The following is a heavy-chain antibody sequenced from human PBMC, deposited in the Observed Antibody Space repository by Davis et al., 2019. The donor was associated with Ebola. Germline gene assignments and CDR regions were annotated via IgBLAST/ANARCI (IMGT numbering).Heavy chain of an antibody. CDR3: ARDFLRGEDY. V-gene: IGHV1-18*01. J-gene: IGHJ4*02. D-gene: IGHD3-10*01. CDR2: ISAYNGNT. Sequence: ASVKVSCKASGGTFSSYAISWVRQAPGQGLEWMGWISAYNGNTNYAQKLQGRVTMTTDTSTSTAYMELSSLRSEDTAVYYCARDFLRGEDYWGQGTLVTVSS. CDR1: GGTFSSYA.